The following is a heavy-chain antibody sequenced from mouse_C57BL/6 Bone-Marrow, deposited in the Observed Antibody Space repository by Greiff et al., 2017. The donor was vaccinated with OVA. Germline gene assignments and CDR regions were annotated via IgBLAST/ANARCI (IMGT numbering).Heavy chain of an antibody. Sequence: EVKLMESGPGLVKPSQSLSLTCSVTGYSITSGYYWNWIRQFPGNKLEWMGYISYDGSNNYNPSLKNRISITRDTSKNQFFLKFNSVTTEDTATYYCARDYDYDGYFDYWGQGTTLTVSS. CDR1: GYSITSGYY. CDR3: ARDYDYDGYFDY. V-gene: IGHV3-6*01. J-gene: IGHJ2*01. D-gene: IGHD2-4*01. CDR2: ISYDGSN.